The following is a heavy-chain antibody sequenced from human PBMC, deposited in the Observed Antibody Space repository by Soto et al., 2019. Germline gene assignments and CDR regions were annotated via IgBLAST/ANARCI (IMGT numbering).Heavy chain of an antibody. CDR1: GYTFIRYG. D-gene: IGHD6-13*01. J-gene: IGHJ5*02. Sequence: QVQLVQSGAEVKKTGASVEVSCKASGYTFIRYGISWVRQAPGQGLEWMGWISPYNGKTTYAQTFEGRTTLTKARSTSSAFMVLRSLRFDDTAVSSCPRAGFRTSWLGLLGTGAHGVEIDLWGQGTLVTVSS. CDR2: ISPYNGKT. CDR3: PRAGFRTSWLGLLGTGAHGVEIDL. V-gene: IGHV1-18*01.